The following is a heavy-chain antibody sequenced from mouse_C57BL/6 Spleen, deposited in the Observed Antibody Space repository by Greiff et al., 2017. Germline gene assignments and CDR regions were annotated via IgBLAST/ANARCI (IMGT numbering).Heavy chain of an antibody. CDR1: GYTFTSYW. Sequence: QVQLQQPGAELVKPGASVKLSCKASGYTFTSYWMHWVKQRPGQGLEWIGMIHPNSGSTNYNEKFKSNATLTVDKSSSTAYMQLSSRTSEDSAVYYCATWDCYYYDYWGQGTTLTVSS. CDR2: IHPNSGST. V-gene: IGHV1-64*01. D-gene: IGHD4-1*01. J-gene: IGHJ2*01. CDR3: ATWDCYYYDY.